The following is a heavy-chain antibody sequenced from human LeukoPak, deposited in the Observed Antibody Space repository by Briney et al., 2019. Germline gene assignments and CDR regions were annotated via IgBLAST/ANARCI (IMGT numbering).Heavy chain of an antibody. CDR2: IYHSGST. Sequence: SETLSLTCTVSGYSISSGYYWGWIRPPPGKGLEWIGSIYHSGSTYYNPSLKSRVTISVDTSKNQFSLKLSSVTAADTAVYYCAREPGNAYNYMDVWGKGTTVTVSS. D-gene: IGHD1-26*01. CDR1: GYSISSGYY. CDR3: AREPGNAYNYMDV. V-gene: IGHV4-38-2*02. J-gene: IGHJ6*03.